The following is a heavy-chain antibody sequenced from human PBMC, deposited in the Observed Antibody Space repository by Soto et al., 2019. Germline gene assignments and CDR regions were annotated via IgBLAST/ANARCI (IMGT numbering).Heavy chain of an antibody. J-gene: IGHJ6*02. CDR3: ARSFRNYYYNGMDV. CDR1: GFTFSSYS. V-gene: IGHV3-21*01. Sequence: GGSLRLSCAASGFTFSSYSMNWVRQAPGKGLEWVSSISSSSSYIYYADSVKGRFTISRDNAKNSLYLQMNSLRAEDTAVYYCARSFRNYYYNGMDVWGQGTTVTVSS. CDR2: ISSSSSYI. D-gene: IGHD3-10*01.